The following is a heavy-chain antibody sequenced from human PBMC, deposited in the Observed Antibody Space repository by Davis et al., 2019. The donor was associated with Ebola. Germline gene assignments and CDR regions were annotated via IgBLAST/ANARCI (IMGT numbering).Heavy chain of an antibody. Sequence: PGGSLRLSCAASGFTFSNYAMSWVRQAPGKGLEWVSAISGSGGSTYYADSVKGRFTISRDNSKNTLYLQMNSLRAEDTAVYYCAKALYSSGWSGPFDYWGQGTLVTVSS. CDR3: AKALYSSGWSGPFDY. V-gene: IGHV3-23*01. D-gene: IGHD6-19*01. CDR2: ISGSGGST. J-gene: IGHJ4*02. CDR1: GFTFSNYA.